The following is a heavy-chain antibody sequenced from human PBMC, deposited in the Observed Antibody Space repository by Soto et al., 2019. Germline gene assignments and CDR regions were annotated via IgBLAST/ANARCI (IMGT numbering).Heavy chain of an antibody. Sequence: EVQLVESGGGLVQPGGSPTLSCAASEFAFSSYWMTWVRQAPGKGLEWVANIRKDGSQRSYLDSVRGRFTISRDNSKNSLQMQMNRPRAEGTALYFCARDVSTGSRGWYFAAFEIWGQGTMVTVPS. CDR3: ARDVSTGSRGWYFAAFEI. CDR1: EFAFSSYW. J-gene: IGHJ3*02. D-gene: IGHD6-19*01. V-gene: IGHV3-7*05. CDR2: IRKDGSQR.